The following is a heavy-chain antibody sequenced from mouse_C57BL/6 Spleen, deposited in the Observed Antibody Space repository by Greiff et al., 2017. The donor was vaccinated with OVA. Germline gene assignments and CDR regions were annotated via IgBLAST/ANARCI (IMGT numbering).Heavy chain of an antibody. J-gene: IGHJ1*03. V-gene: IGHV5-4*01. CDR3: ARDEGTDWYFDV. CDR2: ISDGGSYT. Sequence: EVHLVESGAGLVKPGASLKLSCAASGFTFSSYSMSWVRQTPEQRLEWVATISDGGSYTNYPDNLKGRSTIPRDNAKNNLYLQMSHLKSEDAAMCDCARDEGTDWYFDVWGTGTTVTVSA. D-gene: IGHD3-3*01. CDR1: GFTFSSYS.